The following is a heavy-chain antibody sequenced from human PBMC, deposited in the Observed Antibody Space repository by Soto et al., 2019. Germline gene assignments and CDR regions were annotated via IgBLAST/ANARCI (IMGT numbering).Heavy chain of an antibody. V-gene: IGHV3-74*01. CDR3: VRESGVAADC. Sequence: ESGGVLVQPGGSLRLSCVSFGCTFDSHWMHWVRQAPGEGLVWVSRIKTDGYAAAYADSVKGRFTTSRDNTTNTVSLQLNSMRAADTAVYFCVRESGVAADCWGQGPLVNVSS. J-gene: IGHJ4*02. CDR1: GCTFDSHW. D-gene: IGHD6-19*01. CDR2: IKTDGYAA.